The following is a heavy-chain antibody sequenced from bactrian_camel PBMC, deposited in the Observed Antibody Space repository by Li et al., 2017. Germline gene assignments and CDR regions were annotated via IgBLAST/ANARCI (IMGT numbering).Heavy chain of an antibody. CDR2: IDRVGST. D-gene: IGHD2*01. V-gene: IGHV3S55*01. CDR1: GYIDDSYC. Sequence: QLVESGGGSVQAGGSLRLSCAASGYIDDSYCIGWFRQAPGKEREGVAGIDRVGSTSYADSVKGRFTISRDNALNTLYLQLNSLKAGDTAMYYCTKHVAYSGAHYWGQGTQVTVS. J-gene: IGHJ4*01. CDR3: TKHVAYSGAHY.